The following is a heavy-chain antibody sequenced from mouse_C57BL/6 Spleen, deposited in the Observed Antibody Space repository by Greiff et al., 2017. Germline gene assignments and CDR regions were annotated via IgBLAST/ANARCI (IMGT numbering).Heavy chain of an antibody. V-gene: IGHV7-3*01. Sequence: EVHLVESGGGLVQPGGSLSLSCAASGFTFTDYYMSWVRQPPGKALEWLGFIRNKANGYTTEYSASVKGRFTISRDNSQSILYLQMNALRAEDSATYYCARYRGGITRYFDYWGQGTTLTVSS. CDR2: IRNKANGYTT. CDR3: ARYRGGITRYFDY. D-gene: IGHD2-4*01. J-gene: IGHJ2*01. CDR1: GFTFTDYY.